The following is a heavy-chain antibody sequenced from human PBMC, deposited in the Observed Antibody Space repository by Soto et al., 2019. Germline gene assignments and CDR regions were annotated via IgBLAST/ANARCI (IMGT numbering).Heavy chain of an antibody. CDR1: GGSISSGGYY. CDR2: IYYSGST. J-gene: IGHJ6*02. CDR3: ARGQGIAYYYYYGMDV. V-gene: IGHV4-31*03. D-gene: IGHD3-10*01. Sequence: SETLSLTCTVSGGSISSGGYYWSWIRQHPGKGLEWIGYIYYSGSTYYIPSLKSRVTISVDTSKNQFSLKLSSVTAADTAVYYCARGQGIAYYYYYGMDVWGQGTTVTV.